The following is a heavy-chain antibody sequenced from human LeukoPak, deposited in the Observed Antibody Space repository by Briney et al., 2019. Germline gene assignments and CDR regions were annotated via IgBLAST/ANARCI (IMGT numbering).Heavy chain of an antibody. CDR1: GAPISDTHW. J-gene: IGHJ4*02. V-gene: IGHV4-4*02. CDR3: ARDPHTSNQPDY. D-gene: IGHD2-2*01. Sequence: PSGTLSLTCAVSGAPISDTHWWSWVRPPPGKGLEWIGEIYKSGSPNYNLSLRSRVAISEDKFKNQFLLKLTSVTAADTAVYYCARDPHTSNQPDYWGQGTLVTVSS. CDR2: IYKSGSP.